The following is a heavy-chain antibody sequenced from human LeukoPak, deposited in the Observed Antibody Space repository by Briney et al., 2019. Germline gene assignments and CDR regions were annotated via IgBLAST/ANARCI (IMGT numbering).Heavy chain of an antibody. D-gene: IGHD3-10*01. Sequence: TGGSLSLSCAASGFTFSDYAMNWVRQAPGKGLEWVSGIIASGRDTYYADSVKGRFTISRDTSKNTLYLQMNSLRAEDTAVYYCAKDRYYYGLGYYFDYWGQGALVTVSS. CDR1: GFTFSDYA. J-gene: IGHJ4*02. V-gene: IGHV3-23*01. CDR3: AKDRYYYGLGYYFDY. CDR2: IIASGRDT.